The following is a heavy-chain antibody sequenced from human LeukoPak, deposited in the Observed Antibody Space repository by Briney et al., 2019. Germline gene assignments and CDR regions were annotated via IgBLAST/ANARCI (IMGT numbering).Heavy chain of an antibody. CDR3: ARDRLGLDY. J-gene: IGHJ4*02. CDR2: IYSGGST. CDR1: GFTFSSYG. Sequence: GGSLRLSCAASGFTFSSYGMHWVRQAPGKGLEWVSVIYSGGSTYYADSVKGRFTISRDNSKNTLYLQMNSLRAEDTAVYYCARDRLGLDYWGQGTLVTVSS. V-gene: IGHV3-NL1*01.